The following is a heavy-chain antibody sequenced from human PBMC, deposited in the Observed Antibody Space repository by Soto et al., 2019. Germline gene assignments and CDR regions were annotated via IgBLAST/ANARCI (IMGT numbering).Heavy chain of an antibody. CDR2: IYYSGST. Sequence: QVQLQESGPGLVKPSETLSLTCTVSGGSISSYYWSWIRQPPGKGLEWIGYIYYSGSTNYNPSLKSRVTISVDTSKNQFSLKLSSVTAADTAVYYCAREKGYCSSTSCYKGDAFDIWGQGTMVTVSS. CDR3: AREKGYCSSTSCYKGDAFDI. D-gene: IGHD2-2*02. J-gene: IGHJ3*02. V-gene: IGHV4-59*01. CDR1: GGSISSYY.